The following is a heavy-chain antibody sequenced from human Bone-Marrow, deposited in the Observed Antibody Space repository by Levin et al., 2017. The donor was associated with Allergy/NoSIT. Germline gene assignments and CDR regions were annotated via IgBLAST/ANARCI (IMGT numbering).Heavy chain of an antibody. V-gene: IGHV4-38-2*02. CDR2: ISHSGTT. J-gene: IGHJ3*01. D-gene: IGHD4-17*01. CDR3: ARDRGDFVPGDAFDV. Sequence: SEALSLTCTVSGFSISSGYYWGWIRQPPGKGLEWIAVISHSGTTYYNPSLKSRVSISVDTSKMQLSLRLTSVTAADTAVYYCARDRGDFVPGDAFDVWGQGTMVTVSS. CDR1: GFSISSGYY.